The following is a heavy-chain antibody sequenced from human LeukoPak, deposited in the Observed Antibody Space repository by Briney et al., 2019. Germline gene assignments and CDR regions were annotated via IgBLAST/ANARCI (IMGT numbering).Heavy chain of an antibody. Sequence: SETLSLTCTVSGGSISSGSYYWSWIRQPPGKGLEWIGEINHSGSTNYDPSLKSRVTISVDTSKNQFSLKLSSVTAADTAVYYCARSPPVIAVAGTRFARFDCWGQGTLVTVSS. V-gene: IGHV4-39*07. J-gene: IGHJ4*02. CDR3: ARSPPVIAVAGTRFARFDC. D-gene: IGHD6-19*01. CDR2: INHSGST. CDR1: GGSISSGSYY.